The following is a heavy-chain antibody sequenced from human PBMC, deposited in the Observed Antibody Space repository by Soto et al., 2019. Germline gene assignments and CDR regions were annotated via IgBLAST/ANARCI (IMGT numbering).Heavy chain of an antibody. V-gene: IGHV3-23*01. J-gene: IGHJ4*02. CDR3: AKVIVVIAAAGDYFDS. CDR2: ISGSGRST. Sequence: PGGSLRLSCAASGFTFNNYAMTWVRQAPGKGLEWVSVISGSGRSTHYADSVQGRFSISRDNSKNAVYLQMNSLGVEDTALYYCAKVIVVIAAAGDYFDSWGQGTLVTVSS. D-gene: IGHD2-15*01. CDR1: GFTFNNYA.